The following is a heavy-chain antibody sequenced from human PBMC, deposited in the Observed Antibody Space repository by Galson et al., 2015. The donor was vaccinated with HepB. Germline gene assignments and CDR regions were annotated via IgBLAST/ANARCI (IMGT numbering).Heavy chain of an antibody. CDR1: GFTFSNAW. J-gene: IGHJ3*02. V-gene: IGHV3-15*01. Sequence: SLRLSCAASGFTFSNAWMSWVRQAPGKGLEWVGRIKSKTDGGTTDYAAPVKGRFTISRDDSKNTLYLQMNSLKTEDTAVYYCTTGGLVRHLGDAFDNWGQGTMVTVSS. D-gene: IGHD1-1*01. CDR3: TTGGLVRHLGDAFDN. CDR2: IKSKTDGGTT.